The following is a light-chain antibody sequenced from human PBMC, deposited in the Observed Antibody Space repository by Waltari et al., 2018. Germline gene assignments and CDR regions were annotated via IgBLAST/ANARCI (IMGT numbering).Light chain of an antibody. Sequence: QSALTQPPSASGSPGQTVIISRTGTSSDIGAYKYVSWYQQIPGRAPAPIIYEVDRRPPGVPDRFSGSKSGNTASLTVSGLQTEDEGDYYCSSYAGSNKLIFGGVTKLTVL. CDR3: SSYAGSNKLI. V-gene: IGLV2-8*01. J-gene: IGLJ2*01. CDR1: SSDIGAYKY. CDR2: EVD.